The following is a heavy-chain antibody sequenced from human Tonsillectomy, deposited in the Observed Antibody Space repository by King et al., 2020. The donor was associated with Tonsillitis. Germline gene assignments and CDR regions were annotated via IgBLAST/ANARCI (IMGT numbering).Heavy chain of an antibody. J-gene: IGHJ4*02. V-gene: IGHV3-15*07. CDR2: IKNKTNGGTT. Sequence: VQLVESGGGSVQPGGSLRLSCEVSGLIFANAWMSWFRQAPGKGWECGGSIKNKTNGGTTDYAAPVSGRFIISRNDSKNTLYLQMNSLKNEDTAVYYCITSKIWPDYWGQGTLVTVSS. CDR1: GLIFANAW. D-gene: IGHD2/OR15-2a*01. CDR3: ITSKIWPDY.